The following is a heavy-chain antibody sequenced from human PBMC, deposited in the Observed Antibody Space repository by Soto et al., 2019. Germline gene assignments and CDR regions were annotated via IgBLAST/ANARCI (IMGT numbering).Heavy chain of an antibody. CDR3: ASLARFAP. CDR2: IWYDGSDK. CDR1: YG. Sequence: YGGRWVRQAQGKGLEWVAFIWYDGSDKYYADSVKGRFTISRDNSNNTLYLQMNSLRAEDTAMYYCASLARFAPWGKGTLVTVSS. D-gene: IGHD3-3*02. J-gene: IGHJ5*02. V-gene: IGHV3-33*03.